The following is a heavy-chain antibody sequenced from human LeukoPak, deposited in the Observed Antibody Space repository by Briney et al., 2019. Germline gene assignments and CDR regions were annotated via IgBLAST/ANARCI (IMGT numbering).Heavy chain of an antibody. CDR3: ARHVDTNAFDI. Sequence: GESLKISCKGSGYRFTTYWIGWVRQMPGKGLEWMGIIFPGDSDTTYSSSFQGQVTISADKSINTAYLQWSSLKASDTAMYYCARHVDTNAFDIWGQGTMVTVSS. CDR1: GYRFTTYW. V-gene: IGHV5-51*01. J-gene: IGHJ3*02. CDR2: IFPGDSDT. D-gene: IGHD5-18*01.